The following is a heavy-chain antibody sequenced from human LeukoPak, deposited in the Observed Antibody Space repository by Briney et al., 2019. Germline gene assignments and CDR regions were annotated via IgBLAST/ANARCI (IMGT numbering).Heavy chain of an antibody. CDR2: IKTDGSTA. CDR1: GFTFSDYW. J-gene: IGHJ4*02. Sequence: GGSLRLSCVVSGFTFSDYWMSWVRQAPGKGLVWVSLIKTDGSTAAYADSVKGRFTFSRDNSKNTLYLQMNSLRAEDTAVYYCAKDREVYCSSTSCYRGYFDYWGQGTLVTVSS. D-gene: IGHD2-2*02. CDR3: AKDREVYCSSTSCYRGYFDY. V-gene: IGHV3-74*01.